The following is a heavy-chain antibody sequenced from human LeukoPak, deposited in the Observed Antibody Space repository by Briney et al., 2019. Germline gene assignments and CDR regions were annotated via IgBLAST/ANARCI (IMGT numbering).Heavy chain of an antibody. V-gene: IGHV1-18*01. D-gene: IGHD6-13*01. J-gene: IGHJ5*02. CDR2: ISTYNGNT. CDR3: TRFVAMRRQLVLDWLDH. Sequence: ASVKVSCKASGYTFTTFGISWVRQAPGQGLEWMGWISTYNGNTNYAQKLQGRVTMTTDTSTSTAYMELRSLRSDDTAVYFCTRFVAMRRQLVLDWLDHWGQGTLVTVSS. CDR1: GYTFTTFG.